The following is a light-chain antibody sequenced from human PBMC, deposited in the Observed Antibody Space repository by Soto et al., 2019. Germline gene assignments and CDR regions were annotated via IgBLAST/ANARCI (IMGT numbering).Light chain of an antibody. CDR3: QQRSNWPLT. Sequence: EIMLTQSPATLSLSPGERATLSCRASHSVSSFVAWYQQKPGQAPRLLIYDASIRAIGIPARFSGSGSGTDFTLTISSLEPEDFAVYYCQQRSNWPLTFGGGTKVEIK. CDR2: DAS. J-gene: IGKJ4*01. CDR1: HSVSSF. V-gene: IGKV3-11*01.